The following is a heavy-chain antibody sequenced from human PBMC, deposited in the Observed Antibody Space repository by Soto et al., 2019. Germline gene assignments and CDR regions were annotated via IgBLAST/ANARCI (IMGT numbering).Heavy chain of an antibody. Sequence: GGSLRLSCAASGFTFSSYGMHWVRQAPGKGLEWVAVIWYDGSNKYYADSVKGRFTISRDNSKNTLYLQMNSLRAEDTAVYYCARVIEWDPPVGDDYWGQGTLVTVSS. J-gene: IGHJ4*02. CDR3: ARVIEWDPPVGDDY. V-gene: IGHV3-33*01. CDR1: GFTFSSYG. CDR2: IWYDGSNK. D-gene: IGHD1-26*01.